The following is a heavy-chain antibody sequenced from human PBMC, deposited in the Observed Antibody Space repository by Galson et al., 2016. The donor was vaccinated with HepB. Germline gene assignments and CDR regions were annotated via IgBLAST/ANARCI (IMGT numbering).Heavy chain of an antibody. CDR1: GFHFSGYG. CDR2: IWFDGTYK. J-gene: IGHJ4*02. D-gene: IGHD6-13*01. Sequence: SLRLSCAASGFHFSGYGMHWVRQAPGKGLEWVALIWFDGTYKYYADSVRGRFTISRDDSMNTVFLQMDSLRAEDTAVYYCARAGVSNWPDFDYWGQGTSVTVSS. V-gene: IGHV3-33*01. CDR3: ARAGVSNWPDFDY.